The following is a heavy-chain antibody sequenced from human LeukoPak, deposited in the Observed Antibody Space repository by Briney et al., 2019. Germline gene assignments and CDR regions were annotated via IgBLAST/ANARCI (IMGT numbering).Heavy chain of an antibody. CDR2: INPSGGGT. Sequence: ASVKVSCKASGYTFTSYYMHWVRQAPEQGLEWMGIINPSGGGTTYAQKFQGRVTMTRDTSTSIVYMELSSLRSEDTAVYYCARILSYDSSGYYSPRFDYWGQGTLVTVSS. J-gene: IGHJ4*02. D-gene: IGHD3-22*01. V-gene: IGHV1-46*01. CDR3: ARILSYDSSGYYSPRFDY. CDR1: GYTFTSYY.